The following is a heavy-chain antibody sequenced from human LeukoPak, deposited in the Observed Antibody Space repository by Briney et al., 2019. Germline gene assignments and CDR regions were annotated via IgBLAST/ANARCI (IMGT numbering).Heavy chain of an antibody. CDR2: INHSGST. V-gene: IGHV4-34*01. D-gene: IGHD3-22*01. Sequence: SETLSLTCAVSGGSISSGGYSWSWIRQPPGKGLEWIGEINHSGSTNYNPSLKSRVTISVDTSKNQFSLKLSSVTAADTAVYYCATDLEENYYDSSGYFSIPWGQGTLVTVSS. CDR1: GGSISSGGYS. CDR3: ATDLEENYYDSSGYFSIP. J-gene: IGHJ5*02.